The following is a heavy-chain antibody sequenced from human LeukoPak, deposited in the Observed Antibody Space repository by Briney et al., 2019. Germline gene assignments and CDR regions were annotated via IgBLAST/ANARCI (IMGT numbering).Heavy chain of an antibody. Sequence: PSQTLSLTCIVSGGSINSGSYYWSWIRQPAGKRLEWIGYIYYSGSTNYNPSLKSRVTISVDTSKNQFSLKLSSVTAADTAVYYCARAGYYDSSGYYSAFDYWGQGTLVTVSS. D-gene: IGHD3-22*01. V-gene: IGHV4-61*01. CDR3: ARAGYYDSSGYYSAFDY. J-gene: IGHJ4*02. CDR1: GGSINSGSYY. CDR2: IYYSGST.